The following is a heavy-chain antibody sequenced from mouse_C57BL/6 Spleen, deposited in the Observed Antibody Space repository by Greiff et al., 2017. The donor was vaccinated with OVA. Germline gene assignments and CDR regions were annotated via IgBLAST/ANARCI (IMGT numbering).Heavy chain of an antibody. J-gene: IGHJ4*01. D-gene: IGHD4-1*01. CDR3: AAGRYAMDY. CDR2: ISYDGSN. V-gene: IGHV3-6*01. CDR1: GYSITSGYY. Sequence: EVKLQESGPGLVKPSQSLSLTCSVTGYSITSGYYWNWIRQFPGNKLEWMGYISYDGSNNYNPSLKNRISITRDTSKNQFFLKLNSVTTEDTATYYCAAGRYAMDYWGQGTSVTVSS.